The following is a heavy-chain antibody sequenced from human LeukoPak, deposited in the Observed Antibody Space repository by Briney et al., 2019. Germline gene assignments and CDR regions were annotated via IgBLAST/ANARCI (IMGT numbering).Heavy chain of an antibody. CDR3: AKYQTGTWTSYDSSDI. J-gene: IGHJ3*02. CDR1: GFTFSSPG. CDR2: ISGDSASK. V-gene: IGHV3-21*01. D-gene: IGHD1-7*01. Sequence: GGSLRLSCAASGFTFSSPGMNWVRQVPGKGLEWVSSISGDSASKFYADSVRGRFTISRDNAKNSLYLQMNSLRAEDTAVYYCAKYQTGTWTSYDSSDIWGQGTLVTVSS.